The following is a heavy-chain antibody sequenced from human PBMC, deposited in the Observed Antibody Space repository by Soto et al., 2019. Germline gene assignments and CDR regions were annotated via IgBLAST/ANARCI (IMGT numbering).Heavy chain of an antibody. CDR2: IYYSGST. CDR3: ARRTSVTTVDYYYGMDV. CDR1: CGTLSSGGYY. Sequence: PSETVSLTCTVSCGTLSSGGYYWSWIRQHPGKGLEWIGNIYYSGSTYYNASLKSRVTISVHTSKNQFSLKLSSVTAADTAVYYFARRTSVTTVDYYYGMDVWGQGTTVTVSS. D-gene: IGHD4-17*01. V-gene: IGHV4-31*03. J-gene: IGHJ6*02.